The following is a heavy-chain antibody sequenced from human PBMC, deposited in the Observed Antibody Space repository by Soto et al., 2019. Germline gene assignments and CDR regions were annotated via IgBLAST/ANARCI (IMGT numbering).Heavy chain of an antibody. CDR2: IYPDDSDT. Sequence: EVQLVQSGAEVKKPGESLKISCKGSGYTFTNYWIGWLRQMPGQGLECMGIIYPDDSDTRYSPSFQGQVTISADKSISTAYLQWSSLKASDTAMYYCARTNLRHWYFDLWGRGTPVTVSS. CDR1: GYTFTNYW. D-gene: IGHD1-7*01. J-gene: IGHJ2*01. V-gene: IGHV5-51*01. CDR3: ARTNLRHWYFDL.